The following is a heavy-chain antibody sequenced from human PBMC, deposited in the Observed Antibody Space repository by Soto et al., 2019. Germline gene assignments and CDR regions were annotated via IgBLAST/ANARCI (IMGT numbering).Heavy chain of an antibody. CDR1: GFSLSTSGVG. CDR2: IYWDDDK. V-gene: IGHV2-5*02. D-gene: IGHD3-3*01. J-gene: IGHJ5*02. CDR3: AHRPPRYDFWSGWGWFDP. Sequence: ESGPTLVNPTQTLTLTCTFSGFSLSTSGVGVGWIRQPPGKALEWLALIYWDDDKRYSPSLKSRLTITKDTSKNQVVLTMTNMDPVDTATYYCAHRPPRYDFWSGWGWFDPWGQGTLVTVSS.